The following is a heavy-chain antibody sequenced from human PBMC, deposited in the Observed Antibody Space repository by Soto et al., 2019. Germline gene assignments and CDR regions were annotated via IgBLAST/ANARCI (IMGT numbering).Heavy chain of an antibody. CDR2: IIPIFGTA. CDR3: ARDQYSSSSPGFDS. V-gene: IGHV1-69*13. Sequence: SVKVSCKASGGTFSSYAISWVRQAPGQGLEWMGGIIPIFGTANYAQKFQGRVTITADESTHTAYMELSSLRSEDTAVYYCARDQYSSSSPGFDSWGQGTLVTVSS. J-gene: IGHJ4*02. CDR1: GGTFSSYA. D-gene: IGHD6-6*01.